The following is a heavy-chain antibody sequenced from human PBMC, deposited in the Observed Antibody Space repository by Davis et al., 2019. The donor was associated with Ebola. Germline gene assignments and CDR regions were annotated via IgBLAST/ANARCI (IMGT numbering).Heavy chain of an antibody. CDR2: ISAYNGNT. Sequence: ASVKVSCKASGYTFTSYGISWVRQAPGQGLEWMGWISAYNGNTNYAQKLQGRVTMTTDTSTSTAYMELRSLRSDDTAVYYCARAQYYYDSSGYFEIDYWGQGTLVTVSS. V-gene: IGHV1-18*01. CDR1: GYTFTSYG. J-gene: IGHJ4*02. CDR3: ARAQYYYDSSGYFEIDY. D-gene: IGHD3-22*01.